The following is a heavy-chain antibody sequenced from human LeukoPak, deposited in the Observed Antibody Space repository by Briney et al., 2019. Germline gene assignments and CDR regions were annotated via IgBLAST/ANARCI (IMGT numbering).Heavy chain of an antibody. V-gene: IGHV1-24*01. CDR1: GYTLTELS. CDR3: ATGYDSSGYLPLGS. D-gene: IGHD3-22*01. Sequence: ASVKVSCKVSGYTLTELSMHWVRQAPGKGLEWMGGFDPEDGETIYAQKFQGRVTMTEDTSTDTAYMALSSLRSEDTAVYYCATGYDSSGYLPLGSWGQGTLVTVSS. J-gene: IGHJ5*02. CDR2: FDPEDGET.